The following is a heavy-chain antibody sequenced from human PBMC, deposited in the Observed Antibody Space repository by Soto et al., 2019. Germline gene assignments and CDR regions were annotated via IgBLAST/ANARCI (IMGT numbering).Heavy chain of an antibody. Sequence: QVQLQESGPGLVKPSETLSLTCTVSGGSISRYYWSWIRQPPGQGLEWIGYIYYSASTNYNPSLKSRVTVSVDTSRNQFARTLSSVTAADTAVYYCARDRRIAAAGAYSSYGMDVWGQGTTVTVSS. CDR3: ARDRRIAAAGAYSSYGMDV. CDR2: IYYSAST. D-gene: IGHD6-13*01. J-gene: IGHJ6*02. V-gene: IGHV4-59*01. CDR1: GGSISRYY.